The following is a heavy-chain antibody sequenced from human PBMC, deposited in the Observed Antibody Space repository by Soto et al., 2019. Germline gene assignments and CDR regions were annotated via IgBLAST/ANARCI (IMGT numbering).Heavy chain of an antibody. CDR3: ARAPYYDFWSGYLANWFDP. CDR1: GYTFTSYD. Sequence: ASVKVSCKASGYTFTSYDINWVRQATGQGLEWMGWMNPNSGNTGYAQKFQGRVTMTRNTSISTAYMELSSLRSEDTAVYYCARAPYYDFWSGYLANWFDPWGPGTLVTVSS. D-gene: IGHD3-3*01. V-gene: IGHV1-8*01. J-gene: IGHJ5*02. CDR2: MNPNSGNT.